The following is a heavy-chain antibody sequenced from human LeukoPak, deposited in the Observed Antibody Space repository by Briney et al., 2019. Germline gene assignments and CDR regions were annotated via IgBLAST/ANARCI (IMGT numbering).Heavy chain of an antibody. Sequence: ASVKVSCKASGYTFTGYYMHWVRQAPGQGLEWMGWINPNSGGTNYAPKFQGRVTMTRDTSMSTVYLELSRLRSDDTAVYYCARVIEGGYSYGSYYYYMDVWGKGTTVTISS. CDR1: GYTFTGYY. D-gene: IGHD5-18*01. V-gene: IGHV1-2*02. J-gene: IGHJ6*03. CDR2: INPNSGGT. CDR3: ARVIEGGYSYGSYYYYMDV.